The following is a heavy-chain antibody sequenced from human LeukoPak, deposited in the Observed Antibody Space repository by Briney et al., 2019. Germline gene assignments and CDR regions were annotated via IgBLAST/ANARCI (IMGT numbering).Heavy chain of an antibody. CDR2: IYYSGST. V-gene: IGHV4-31*03. CDR1: GGSISSGDSY. CDR3: ARDQEGSGTDY. D-gene: IGHD3-10*01. J-gene: IGHJ4*02. Sequence: PSETLSLTCTVSGGSISSGDSYCSWIRQHPGKGLEWIGYIYYSGSTYYNPSLKSRVTISLDTSKNQFSLKLSSVTAAGTAVYYCARDQEGSGTDYWGQGTLVTVSS.